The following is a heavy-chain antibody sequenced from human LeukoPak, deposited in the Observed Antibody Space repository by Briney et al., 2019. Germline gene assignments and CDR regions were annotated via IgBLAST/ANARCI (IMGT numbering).Heavy chain of an antibody. D-gene: IGHD7-27*01. V-gene: IGHV4-59*01. J-gene: IGHJ2*01. CDR2: IHYSGYT. Sequence: SETLSLTCAVSGGSISNYYCSWIRQPPGKGLEWLGYIHYSGYTNYNPSLKSRVTISVDTSKNQFSLNLSSVTAVDTAVYYCARHWGSDWYFDLWGRGTLVTVSS. CDR1: GGSISNYY. CDR3: ARHWGSDWYFDL.